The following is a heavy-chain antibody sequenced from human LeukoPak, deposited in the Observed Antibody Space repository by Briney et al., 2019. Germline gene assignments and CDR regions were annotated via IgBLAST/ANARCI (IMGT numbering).Heavy chain of an antibody. CDR3: ARVGDYYDSSGYFEY. CDR1: GGSISSGSYY. J-gene: IGHJ4*02. Sequence: SETLSLTCTVSGGSISSGSYYWSWIRQPAGKGLEWIGRIYTSGSTNYNPSLKSRVTISVDTSKNQFSLKLSSATAADTAVYYCARVGDYYDSSGYFEYWGQGTLVTVSS. V-gene: IGHV4-61*02. D-gene: IGHD3-22*01. CDR2: IYTSGST.